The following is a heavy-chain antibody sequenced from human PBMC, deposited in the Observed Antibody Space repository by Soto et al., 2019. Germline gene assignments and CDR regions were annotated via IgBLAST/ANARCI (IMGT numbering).Heavy chain of an antibody. CDR3: ARSGDNYNLPDY. CDR2: SSNSGTFT. CDR1: RFTFSDYY. V-gene: IGHV3-11*06. J-gene: IGHJ4*02. Sequence: EGSLRLSCEASRFTFSDYYMSWIRQAPGKGLEWIAYSSNSGTFTKYADSVKGRFSISRDNAKNSLYLQINNLSGEDTATYFCARSGDNYNLPDYWGQGTPVTVSS. D-gene: IGHD1-1*01.